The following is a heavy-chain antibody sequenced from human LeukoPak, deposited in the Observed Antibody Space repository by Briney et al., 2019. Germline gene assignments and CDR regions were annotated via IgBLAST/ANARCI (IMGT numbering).Heavy chain of an antibody. V-gene: IGHV1-2*04. D-gene: IGHD2-2*01. CDR3: ARGGVVVVPAAKYPFDY. J-gene: IGHJ4*02. CDR1: GYTFTGYY. CDR2: INPNSGGT. Sequence: ASVKVSCKASGYTFTGYYMHWVRQAPGQGLEWMGWINPNSGGTNYAQKFQGWVTMTRDTSISTAYMELSRPRSDDTAVYYCARGGVVVVPAAKYPFDYWGQGTLVTVSS.